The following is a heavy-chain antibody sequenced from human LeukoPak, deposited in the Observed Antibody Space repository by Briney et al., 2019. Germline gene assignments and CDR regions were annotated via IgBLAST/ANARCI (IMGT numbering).Heavy chain of an antibody. CDR3: ARAPYSTYGMDV. D-gene: IGHD6-13*01. J-gene: IGHJ6*02. V-gene: IGHV4-59*01. CDR1: GGSISSYY. CDR2: IYYSGST. Sequence: SETLSLTCTVSGGSISSYYWSWIRQPPGKGLEWIGYIYYSGSTNYNPSLKSRVTISVDTSKNQFSLKLSSVTAADTAVYYCARAPYSTYGMDVWGQGTTVTVSS.